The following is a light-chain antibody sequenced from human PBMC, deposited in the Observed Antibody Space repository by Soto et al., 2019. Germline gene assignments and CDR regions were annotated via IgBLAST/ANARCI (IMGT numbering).Light chain of an antibody. CDR1: NSDIGAYKF. CDR3: SSYTSSITVV. CDR2: DVS. V-gene: IGLV2-14*01. J-gene: IGLJ2*01. Sequence: QSALTQPASVSGSPGQSITISCSGTNSDIGAYKFVSWYQLHPGKAPKLIIYDVSNRPSGLSDRFSGAKSGNTASLTISGLQAEDEADYYCSSYTSSITVVFGGGTKLTVL.